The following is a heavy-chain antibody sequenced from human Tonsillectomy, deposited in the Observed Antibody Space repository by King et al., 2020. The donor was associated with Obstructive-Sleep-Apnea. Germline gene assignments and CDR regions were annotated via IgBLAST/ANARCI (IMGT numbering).Heavy chain of an antibody. CDR3: ARAIYGSGSYYPPDAFDI. Sequence: QLVQSGGGLVQPGVSLRLSCAASGVTFSTYCMSWVRQAPGNGLEWVANIKQDGSEKYYVDSVKGRFTISRDNAKDSLYLEMNSLRAEDTAVYYCARAIYGSGSYYPPDAFDIWGQGTMVTVSS. V-gene: IGHV3-7*01. CDR1: GVTFSTYC. J-gene: IGHJ3*02. D-gene: IGHD3-10*01. CDR2: IKQDGSEK.